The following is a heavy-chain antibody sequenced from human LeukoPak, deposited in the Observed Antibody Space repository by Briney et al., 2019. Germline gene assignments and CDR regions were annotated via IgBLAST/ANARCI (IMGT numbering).Heavy chain of an antibody. CDR3: ARSGLRDYYDGSGYLGY. CDR1: GYTFTRHY. D-gene: IGHD3-22*01. V-gene: IGHV1-2*02. J-gene: IGHJ4*02. CDR2: INPNSGGT. Sequence: EASVKVSCKASGYTFTRHYMHWVRQAPGQGLEWMGWINPNSGGTNYAQKFQGRVTMTRDTSISTAYMELSRLRSVDTAVYYCARSGLRDYYDGSGYLGYWGQGTLVTVSS.